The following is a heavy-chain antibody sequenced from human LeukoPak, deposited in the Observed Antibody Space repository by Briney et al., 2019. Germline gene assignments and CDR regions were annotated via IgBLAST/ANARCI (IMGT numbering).Heavy chain of an antibody. Sequence: GGSLRLSCAASGFTFSSYAMHWVRQAPGKGLEWVAVISYDGSNKYYADSVKGRFTISRDNSKNTLYLQMNSLRAEDTAVYYCAKDLSPRARNYHFDYWGQGTLVTVSS. CDR2: ISYDGSNK. D-gene: IGHD1-7*01. J-gene: IGHJ4*02. CDR3: AKDLSPRARNYHFDY. CDR1: GFTFSSYA. V-gene: IGHV3-30*04.